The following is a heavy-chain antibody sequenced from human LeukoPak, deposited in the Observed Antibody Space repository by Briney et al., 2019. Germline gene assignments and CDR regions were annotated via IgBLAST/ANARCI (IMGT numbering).Heavy chain of an antibody. D-gene: IGHD3-22*01. J-gene: IGHJ4*02. Sequence: PGGSLRLSCAASGFTFSNAWMSWVRQAPGKGLEWVGRIKSKTDGGTTDYAAPVKGRFTNSRDDSKNTLYLQMNSLKTEDTAVYYCTTDAYYYDSSGYYYAVDYWGQGTLVTVSS. CDR1: GFTFSNAW. V-gene: IGHV3-15*01. CDR2: IKSKTDGGTT. CDR3: TTDAYYYDSSGYYYAVDY.